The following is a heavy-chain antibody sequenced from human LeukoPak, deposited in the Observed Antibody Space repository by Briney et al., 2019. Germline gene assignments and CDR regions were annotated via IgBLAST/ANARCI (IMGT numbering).Heavy chain of an antibody. CDR1: GFTFSRYD. CDR2: IGSAGDT. Sequence: PGGSLRLSCAASGFTFSRYDMHWVCQATGKGLEWVSAIGSAGDTHYPGSVKGRFTISRENAKNSLYLQMNSLRAGDTAVYYCARDAGSWTLDYWGQGTQVTVSS. V-gene: IGHV3-13*04. D-gene: IGHD6-13*01. J-gene: IGHJ4*02. CDR3: ARDAGSWTLDY.